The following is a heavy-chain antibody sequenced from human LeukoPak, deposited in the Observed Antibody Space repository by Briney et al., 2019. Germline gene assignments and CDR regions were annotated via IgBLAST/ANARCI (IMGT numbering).Heavy chain of an antibody. CDR2: INSDGSST. V-gene: IGHV3-74*01. Sequence: GGSLRLSCAASGFTFSSYWMHWVRQAPGKGLVWVSRINSDGSSTSYADSVKGRFTISRDNAKNSLYLQMNSLRAEDTAVYYCARRRYYYDSSGYLGYFDYWGQGTLVTVSS. D-gene: IGHD3-22*01. CDR3: ARRRYYYDSSGYLGYFDY. J-gene: IGHJ4*02. CDR1: GFTFSSYW.